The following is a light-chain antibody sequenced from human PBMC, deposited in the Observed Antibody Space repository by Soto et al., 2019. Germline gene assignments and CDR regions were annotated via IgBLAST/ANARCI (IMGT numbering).Light chain of an antibody. Sequence: QSVLTQPASVSGSPGQSITIYCTGTSSDVGGYNYVSWYQQHPGKAPKLMIYDVSNRPSGVSNRCSGSKSGNTASLTISGLQAEDEADYYCSSYTSSSRWVFGGGTKLTVL. J-gene: IGLJ3*02. CDR2: DVS. V-gene: IGLV2-14*01. CDR3: SSYTSSSRWV. CDR1: SSDVGGYNY.